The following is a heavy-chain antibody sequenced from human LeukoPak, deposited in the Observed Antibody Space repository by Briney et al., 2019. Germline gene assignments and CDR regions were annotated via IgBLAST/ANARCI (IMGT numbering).Heavy chain of an antibody. Sequence: GGSLRLSCAASRFTFSSYAMSWVRQAPGKGLEWVSVISGGGGSTYYADSVKGRFTISRDNSKNTLYLQMNSLRAEDTAVYYCAKDSAKKYDDYWGQGTLVTVSS. CDR3: AKDSAKKYDDY. D-gene: IGHD2/OR15-2a*01. V-gene: IGHV3-23*01. CDR1: RFTFSSYA. CDR2: ISGGGGST. J-gene: IGHJ4*02.